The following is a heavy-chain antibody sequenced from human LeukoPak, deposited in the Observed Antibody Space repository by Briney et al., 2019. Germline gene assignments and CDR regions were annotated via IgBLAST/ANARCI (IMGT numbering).Heavy chain of an antibody. CDR2: INPNSGGT. J-gene: IGHJ4*02. CDR3: ATDIVVVPAAYEGTDY. Sequence: ASVKVSCKASGYTFTSYGISWVRQAPGQGLEWMGWINPNSGGTNYAQKFQGRVTMTRDTSISTAYMELSRLRSDDTAVYYCATDIVVVPAAYEGTDYWGQGTLVTVSS. D-gene: IGHD2-2*01. V-gene: IGHV1-2*02. CDR1: GYTFTSYG.